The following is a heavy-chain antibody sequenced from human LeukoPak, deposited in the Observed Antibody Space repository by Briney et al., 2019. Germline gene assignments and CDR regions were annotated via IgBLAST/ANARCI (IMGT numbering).Heavy chain of an antibody. D-gene: IGHD1-26*01. Sequence: GGSLRLSCAASGFSFISYGMHWVRQAPGEGLEWLAVISYDESNKYYGDCVKGRFTISRDNSKNTLYLEMNSLRGGDTAVYYCAKGAVSGSRSPLDYWGQGTLVTVSS. CDR3: AKGAVSGSRSPLDY. CDR1: GFSFISYG. V-gene: IGHV3-30*18. J-gene: IGHJ4*02. CDR2: ISYDESNK.